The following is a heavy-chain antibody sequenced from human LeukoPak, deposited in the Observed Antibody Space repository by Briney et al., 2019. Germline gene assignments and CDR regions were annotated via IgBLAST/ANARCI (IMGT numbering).Heavy chain of an antibody. D-gene: IGHD1-1*01. CDR3: ARGRVSSSTWYSTYCYYFYMDV. V-gene: IGHV4-59*01. Sequence: SETLSLTCSVSDDSITMYYWTWIRQPPGKGLEWIGYVDHTGSTNFNPSLNGRVSISRDTTRNLFSLRLRSVTAADTAVYFCARGRVSSSTWYSTYCYYFYMDVWGKGTTVTVSS. CDR2: VDHTGST. J-gene: IGHJ6*03. CDR1: DDSITMYY.